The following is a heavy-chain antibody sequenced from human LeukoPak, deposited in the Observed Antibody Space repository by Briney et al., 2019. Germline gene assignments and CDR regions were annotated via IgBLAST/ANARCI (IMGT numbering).Heavy chain of an antibody. Sequence: ASVKVSCKGSGYIFPDYYIYWVRQAPGQGLEWMGRINPNSGGTNYAQKFQGRVTMTRDTSTSTVYMELSSLRSEDTAVYYCARDSLYGVVDYWGQGTLVTVSS. D-gene: IGHD4-17*01. CDR2: INPNSGGT. CDR1: GYIFPDYY. V-gene: IGHV1-2*06. CDR3: ARDSLYGVVDY. J-gene: IGHJ4*02.